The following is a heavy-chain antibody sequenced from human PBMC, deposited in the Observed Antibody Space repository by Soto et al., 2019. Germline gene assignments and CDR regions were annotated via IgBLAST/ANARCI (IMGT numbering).Heavy chain of an antibody. Sequence: LRLSGVGSGFTLSSFSMSWVRQTPGKGLEWVSSITTGNDYISYADSVKGRFTISRDNAKNSLFLRMNSLRADDTALYFCARDSYSSLFDSWGQGTLVTVSS. V-gene: IGHV3-21*01. CDR3: ARDSYSSLFDS. D-gene: IGHD6-19*01. CDR1: GFTLSSFS. CDR2: ITTGNDYI. J-gene: IGHJ5*01.